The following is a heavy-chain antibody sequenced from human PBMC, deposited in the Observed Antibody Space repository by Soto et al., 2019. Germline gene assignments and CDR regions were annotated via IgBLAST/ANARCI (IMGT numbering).Heavy chain of an antibody. Sequence: GGSLRLSCAASGFTFSSYAMSWVRQAPGKGLEWVSAISGGSTYYADSVKGRFTISRDNSKNTLYLQMNSLRAEDTAVYYCAKVAEIVVVITSYFDYWGQGTLVTVSS. D-gene: IGHD3-22*01. J-gene: IGHJ4*02. CDR2: ISGGST. CDR3: AKVAEIVVVITSYFDY. V-gene: IGHV3-23*01. CDR1: GFTFSSYA.